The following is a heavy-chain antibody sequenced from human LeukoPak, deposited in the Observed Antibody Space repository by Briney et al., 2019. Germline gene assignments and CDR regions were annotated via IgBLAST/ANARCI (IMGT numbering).Heavy chain of an antibody. CDR2: IYHSGTTYSGST. CDR3: ARAGGYGLIDY. J-gene: IGHJ4*02. Sequence: SETLSLTCAVYGGSFSGYYWSWIRQPPGKGLEWIGSIYHSGTTYSGSTYYNPSLKSRVTISLDTSKNQFSLKVGSMTAADTAVYYCARAGGYGLIDYWGQGTMVTVSS. CDR1: GGSFSGYY. D-gene: IGHD5-18*01. V-gene: IGHV4-34*01.